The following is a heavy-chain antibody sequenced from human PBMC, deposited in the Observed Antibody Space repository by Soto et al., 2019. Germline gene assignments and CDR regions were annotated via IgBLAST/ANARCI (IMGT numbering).Heavy chain of an antibody. CDR2: INNSGST. CDR3: ASEKEYYYYGMDV. CDR1: GQSFSGSY. J-gene: IGHJ6*04. V-gene: IGHV4-34*01. Sequence: SETLSLTCPVYGQSFSGSYCSWIRQAPGEGLEWIGEINNSGSTYYNPSLKGRVTISVDTSKNQFSLRLSSVTAGDRAVYYWASEKEYYYYGMDVWGKGNRV.